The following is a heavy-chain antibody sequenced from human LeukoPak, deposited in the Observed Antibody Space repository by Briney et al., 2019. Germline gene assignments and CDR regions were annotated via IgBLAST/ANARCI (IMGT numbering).Heavy chain of an antibody. D-gene: IGHD3-22*01. V-gene: IGHV1-18*01. Sequence: ASVKVSCKASGYTYRSSGISWVRQAPGQGLEWMGWISVYNGNTNYAQKLQGRVTMTTDTSTSTAYMELRSLRSDDTAVYYCARDLSSDWRNPYYFDYWGQGTLVTVSS. CDR1: GYTYRSSG. CDR2: ISVYNGNT. J-gene: IGHJ4*02. CDR3: ARDLSSDWRNPYYFDY.